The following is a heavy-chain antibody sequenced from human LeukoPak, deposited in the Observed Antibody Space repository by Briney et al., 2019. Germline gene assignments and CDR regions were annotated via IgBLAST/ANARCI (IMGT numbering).Heavy chain of an antibody. Sequence: GGSLRLSCAASGFTFSSYWMHWVRQAPGKGLVWVSRINSDGSSTSYADSVKGRFTISRDNAKNTLYLQMNSLRAEDTAVYYCARDHPNEHIAAELISAYYYYMDVWGKGTTVTVSS. J-gene: IGHJ6*03. CDR2: INSDGSST. D-gene: IGHD6-13*01. CDR3: ARDHPNEHIAAELISAYYYYMDV. V-gene: IGHV3-74*01. CDR1: GFTFSSYW.